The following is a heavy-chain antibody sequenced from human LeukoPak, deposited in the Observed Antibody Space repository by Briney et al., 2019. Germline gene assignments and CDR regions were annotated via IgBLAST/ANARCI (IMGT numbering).Heavy chain of an antibody. CDR3: AKDPVFDYYDSSGYYYRFDY. V-gene: IGHV3-23*01. J-gene: IGHJ4*02. CDR1: GFTFSSYA. CDR2: ISGSGGST. Sequence: GGSLRLSCAASGFTFSSYAMSWVRQAPGKGLEWVSAISGSGGSTYYADSVKGRFTISRDNSKNTLYLQMNSLRAEDTAVYYCAKDPVFDYYDSSGYYYRFDYWGQGTLFTVSS. D-gene: IGHD3-22*01.